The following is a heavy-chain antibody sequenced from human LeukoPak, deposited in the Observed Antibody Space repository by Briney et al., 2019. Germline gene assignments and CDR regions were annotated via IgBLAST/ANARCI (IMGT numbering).Heavy chain of an antibody. V-gene: IGHV3-7*03. D-gene: IGHD3-10*01. Sequence: GGSLRLSCAASGFTFSSYWMSWVRQAPGKGLEGVANIKQDGSEKYYVDSVKGRFTISRDNAKNSLYLQMNSLRAEDTAVYYCARDLRTSLVRGAWYYYYGMDVWGKGTTVTVSS. CDR3: ARDLRTSLVRGAWYYYYGMDV. J-gene: IGHJ6*04. CDR2: IKQDGSEK. CDR1: GFTFSSYW.